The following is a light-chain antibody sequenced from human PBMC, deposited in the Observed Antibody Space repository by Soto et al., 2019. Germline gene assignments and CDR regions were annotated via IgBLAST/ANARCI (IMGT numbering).Light chain of an antibody. CDR1: QVIRND. CDR3: LQYNSYLWT. CDR2: AAS. J-gene: IGKJ1*01. V-gene: IGKV1-17*01. Sequence: DIQMTQSPSSLSASVGDRVTITCRASQVIRNDLGWYQQSPGKAPKRLIYAASSLQSGVPSRFSGSGSGTEFTLTISSLQPEDFATYYCLQYNSYLWTFGQGTKVEIK.